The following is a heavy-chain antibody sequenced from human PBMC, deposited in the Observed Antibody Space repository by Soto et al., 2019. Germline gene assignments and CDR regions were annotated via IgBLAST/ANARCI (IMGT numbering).Heavy chain of an antibody. V-gene: IGHV3-33*01. CDR2: IWYDGSNK. CDR3: ARDRFYGSGSYYNPSRPYNWFDP. J-gene: IGHJ5*02. D-gene: IGHD3-10*01. Sequence: GGSLRLSCAASGFTFSSYGMHWVRQAPGKGLEWVAVIWYDGSNKYYADSVKGRFTISRDNSKNTLYLQMNSLRAEDTAVYYCARDRFYGSGSYYNPSRPYNWFDPWGQGTLVTVSS. CDR1: GFTFSSYG.